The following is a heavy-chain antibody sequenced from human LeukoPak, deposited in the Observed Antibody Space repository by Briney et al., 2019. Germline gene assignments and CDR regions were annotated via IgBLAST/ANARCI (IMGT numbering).Heavy chain of an antibody. J-gene: IGHJ5*02. D-gene: IGHD1-20*01. CDR1: GGSFSDYY. Sequence: SETLSLTCAVYGGSFSDYYWSWIRQPPGKGLEWNGEINHYGSTDYNPSLKSRVTISIDKSKNHFSLKLTSVTAADTAIYYCARDSYNWNVDAFDPWGQGTLVTVSS. V-gene: IGHV4-34*01. CDR2: INHYGST. CDR3: ARDSYNWNVDAFDP.